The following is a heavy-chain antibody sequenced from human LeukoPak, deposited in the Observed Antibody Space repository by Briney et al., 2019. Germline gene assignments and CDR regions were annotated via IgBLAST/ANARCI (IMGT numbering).Heavy chain of an antibody. CDR1: GFTFRNYG. CDR2: ISDNGGST. D-gene: IGHD2-2*01. V-gene: IGHV3-23*01. Sequence: GGSLRLSCVASGFTFRNYGMSWVRQAPAKGLEWVSAISDNGGSTYYAESVKGRFTISRDNSKNTLYLQMNSLGGDDTAVYHCAKAPSSGYCSSTSCYYESWGQGTLVTVSS. CDR3: AKAPSSGYCSSTSCYYES. J-gene: IGHJ4*02.